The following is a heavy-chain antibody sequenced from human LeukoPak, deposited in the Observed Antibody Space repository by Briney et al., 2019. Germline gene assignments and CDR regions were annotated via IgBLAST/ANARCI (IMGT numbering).Heavy chain of an antibody. CDR1: GGSISSGGYY. V-gene: IGHV4-30-2*01. CDR3: ARDAGGVNDYTMYNWFDP. J-gene: IGHJ5*02. D-gene: IGHD4-11*01. CDR2: IYHSGST. Sequence: SQTLSLTCTVSGGSISSGGYYWSWIRQPPGKGLEWIGYIYHSGSTYYNPSLKSRVTISVDRSKNQFSLKLSSVTAADTAVYYCARDAGGVNDYTMYNWFDPWGQGTLVTVSS.